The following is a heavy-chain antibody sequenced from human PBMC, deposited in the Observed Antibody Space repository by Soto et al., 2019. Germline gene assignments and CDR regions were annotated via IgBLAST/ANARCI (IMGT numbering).Heavy chain of an antibody. D-gene: IGHD3-22*01. CDR2: INPNSGGA. V-gene: IGHV1-2*02. CDR1: GYTFTGYY. J-gene: IGHJ4*02. CDR3: ARIVVVTTTLGLSYYFDY. Sequence: ASVKVSCKASGYTFTGYYMHWVRQAPGQGLEWMGWINPNSGGANYAQKFQGRVTITADKSTSTAYMELSSLRSEDTAVYYCARIVVVTTTLGLSYYFDYWGQGTLVTVSS.